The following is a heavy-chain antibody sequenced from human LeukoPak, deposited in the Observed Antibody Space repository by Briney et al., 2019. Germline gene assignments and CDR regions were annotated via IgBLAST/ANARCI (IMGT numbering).Heavy chain of an antibody. CDR1: GDSISSSSYY. CDR2: IYYSGST. V-gene: IGHV4-39*07. D-gene: IGHD1-26*01. J-gene: IGHJ4*02. Sequence: SETLSLTCTVSGDSISSSSYYWGWIRQPPGKGLEWIGSIYYSGSTNYNPSLKSRVTISVDTSKNQFSLKLSSVTAADTAVYYCARESGSYYFDYWGQGTLVTVSS. CDR3: ARESGSYYFDY.